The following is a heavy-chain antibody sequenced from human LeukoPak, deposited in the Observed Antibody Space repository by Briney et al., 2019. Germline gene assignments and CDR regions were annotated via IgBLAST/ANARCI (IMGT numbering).Heavy chain of an antibody. CDR2: ISGSGDST. J-gene: IGHJ3*02. CDR3: ARENSGWEPDGPRGVFDI. CDR1: KFNFA. D-gene: IGHD1-26*01. V-gene: IGHV3-23*01. Sequence: GESLRLSCAASKFNFAMSWVRQTAGKRLEWVSAISGSGDSTFYADSVKGRFTISRDNSKNTLYLQMNSLRGEDTAVYYCARENSGWEPDGPRGVFDIWGQGTTVTVSS.